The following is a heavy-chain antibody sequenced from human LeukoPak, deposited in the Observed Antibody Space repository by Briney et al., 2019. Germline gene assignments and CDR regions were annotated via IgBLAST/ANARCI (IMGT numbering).Heavy chain of an antibody. V-gene: IGHV4-39*01. CDR3: ATRDFDIGWFDP. Sequence: SETLSLTCTVSGGSISTSTYYWAWVRQPPGKGLEWIVSYYYSGSTYYHPSLKSRVTISADTSRNQFSLRLNFVTAADTAVYYCATRDFDIGWFDPWGQGTLVTVSS. J-gene: IGHJ5*02. CDR1: GGSISTSTYY. CDR2: YYYSGST. D-gene: IGHD3-22*01.